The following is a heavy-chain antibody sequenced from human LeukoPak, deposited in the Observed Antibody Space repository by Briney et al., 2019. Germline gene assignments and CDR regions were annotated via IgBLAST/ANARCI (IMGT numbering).Heavy chain of an antibody. CDR2: IYYSGST. CDR1: GGSISSSSYY. CDR3: ARRKYGKYCFDY. Sequence: SETLSLTCTVSGGSISSSSYYWGWIRQPPGKGLEWIGSIYYSGSTYYNPSLKSRVTISVDTSKNQFSLKLSSVTAADTAVYYCARRKYGKYCFDYWGQGTLVTVSS. D-gene: IGHD4-17*01. V-gene: IGHV4-39*01. J-gene: IGHJ4*02.